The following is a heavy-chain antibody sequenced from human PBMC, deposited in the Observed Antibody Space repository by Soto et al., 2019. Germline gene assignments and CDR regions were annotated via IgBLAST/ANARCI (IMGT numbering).Heavy chain of an antibody. D-gene: IGHD2-2*01. CDR2: IIPIFGTA. Sequence: QVQLVQSGAEVKKPGSSVKVSCKASGGTFSSYAISWVRQAPGQGLEWMGGIIPIFGTANYAQKFQGRVTITADEATSTAYREMSSLRSEDTAVYYCARDRVLPSSGRLYYGMDVWGQGTTDTVSS. CDR1: GGTFSSYA. J-gene: IGHJ6*02. V-gene: IGHV1-69*01. CDR3: ARDRVLPSSGRLYYGMDV.